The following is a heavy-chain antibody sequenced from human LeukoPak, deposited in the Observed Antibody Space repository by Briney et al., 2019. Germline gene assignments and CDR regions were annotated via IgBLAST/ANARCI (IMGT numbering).Heavy chain of an antibody. V-gene: IGHV3-23*01. CDR3: AKRGRDGDYFDS. D-gene: IGHD4-17*01. CDR2: ISGSGGAT. Sequence: GASLRLSCAASGFTFSNYGMNWVRQAPGKGLEWVSAISGSGGATSYADSVKGRFTVFRDNSRDTLYLQMSSLRADDTAIYYCAKRGRDGDYFDSWGQGTLVTVSS. J-gene: IGHJ4*02. CDR1: GFTFSNYG.